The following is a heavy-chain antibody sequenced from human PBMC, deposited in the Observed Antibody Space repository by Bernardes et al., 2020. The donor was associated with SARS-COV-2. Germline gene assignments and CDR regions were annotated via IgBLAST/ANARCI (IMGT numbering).Heavy chain of an antibody. CDR1: GGSFNDYW. V-gene: IGHV4-34*01. CDR2: INHSGTT. D-gene: IGHD3-16*01. Sequence: SETLSLTCAVYGGSFNDYWWTWIRQSPGMGLQWIGEINHSGTTKSHPSLKGRVAMSIDTSKNQFSLRLRSVTAADTAVYYCARGERLKTDFGLDVWGRGTTVIVSS. CDR3: ARGERLKTDFGLDV. J-gene: IGHJ6*02.